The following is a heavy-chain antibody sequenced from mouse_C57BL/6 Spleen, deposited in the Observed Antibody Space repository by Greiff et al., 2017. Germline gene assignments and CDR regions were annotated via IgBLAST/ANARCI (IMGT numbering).Heavy chain of an antibody. CDR1: GYTFTDYN. V-gene: IGHV1-18*01. D-gene: IGHD2-4*01. Sequence: EVKLVESGPELVKPGASVKIPCKASGYTFTDYNMDWVKQSHGKSLEWIGDINPNNGGTIYNQKFKGKATLTVDKSSSTAYMELRSLTSEDTAVYYCARRGLRRYFDVWGTGTTVTVSS. J-gene: IGHJ1*03. CDR2: INPNNGGT. CDR3: ARRGLRRYFDV.